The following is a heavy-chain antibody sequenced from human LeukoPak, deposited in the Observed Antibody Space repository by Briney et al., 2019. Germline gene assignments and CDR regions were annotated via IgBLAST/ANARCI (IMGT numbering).Heavy chain of an antibody. V-gene: IGHV4-38-2*02. CDR2: IYHSGST. CDR1: GYSISSGYY. J-gene: IGHJ4*02. Sequence: SETLSLTCIVSGYSISSGYYWGWIRQPPGKGLEWIGSIYHSGSTYYNPSLRSRLTISVDTSKNQFALELSSVTAADTAVYYCARIDISTVTLDYWGQGTLVTVSS. CDR3: ARIDISTVTLDY. D-gene: IGHD4-17*01.